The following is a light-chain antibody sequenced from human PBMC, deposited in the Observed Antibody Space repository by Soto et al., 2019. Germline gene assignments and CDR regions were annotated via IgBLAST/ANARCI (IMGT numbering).Light chain of an antibody. CDR1: QSVRSN. CDR2: RAS. CDR3: QQYSKWPIT. V-gene: IGKV3-15*01. Sequence: EIVMTQSPTTLVVSPGQGATLSFRASQSVRSNLAWYHQKPGQAPTLLIYRASTRAAGLPDRCSGSGSETEVTLTISSLKSEDFVVYYCQQYSKWPITVGQGTRLEIK. J-gene: IGKJ5*01.